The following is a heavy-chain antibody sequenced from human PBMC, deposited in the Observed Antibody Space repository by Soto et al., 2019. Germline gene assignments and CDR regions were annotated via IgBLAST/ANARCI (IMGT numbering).Heavy chain of an antibody. CDR1: GGTFSSYA. CDR3: ARGVAATYYYYGMDV. J-gene: IGHJ6*02. V-gene: IGHV1-69*13. Sequence: GASVKVSCKASGGTFSSYAISWVRQAPGQGLEWMGGIIPIFGTANYAQKFQGRVTITADESTSTAYMELSSLRSEDTAVYYCARGVAATYYYYGMDVWGQGTTVTVSS. D-gene: IGHD2-15*01. CDR2: IIPIFGTA.